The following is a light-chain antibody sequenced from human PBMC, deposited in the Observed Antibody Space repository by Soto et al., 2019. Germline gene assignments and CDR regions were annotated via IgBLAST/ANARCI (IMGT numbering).Light chain of an antibody. J-gene: IGKJ1*01. CDR1: QSISSY. CDR3: QKYDSSPRT. CDR2: AAS. Sequence: DIQMTQSPSSLSASVGDRVTITCRASQSISSYLNWYQQKPGKAPKLLIYAASSLQSGIPSRFSGSGAGTDFTLTISSLQPEDFATYYCQKYDSSPRTFXQGTKVDIK. V-gene: IGKV1-39*01.